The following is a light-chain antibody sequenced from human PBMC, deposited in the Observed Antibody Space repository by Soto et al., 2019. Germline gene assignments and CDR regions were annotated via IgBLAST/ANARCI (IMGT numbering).Light chain of an antibody. V-gene: IGLV4-69*01. CDR2: LNSDGSH. CDR3: QTWGTGTQV. CDR1: SGHSSYA. J-gene: IGLJ1*01. Sequence: QLVLTQSPSASASLGASVKLTCTLSSGHSSYAIAWHQQQPEKGPRYLMKLNSDGSHSKGDGIPDRFSGSSSGAERYLTISSLQSEDEADYYCQTWGTGTQVFGPGTKLTVL.